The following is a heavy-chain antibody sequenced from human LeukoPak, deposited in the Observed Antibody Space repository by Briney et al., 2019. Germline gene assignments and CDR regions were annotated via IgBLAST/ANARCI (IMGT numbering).Heavy chain of an antibody. Sequence: PGGSLKISCAASGFTFSTYWMSWVRQPPGKGLEWMGEINHSGSTNYNPSLKSRVTISVDTSKNQFSLKLSSVTAADTAVYYCASLVTTGKGNLGYYYYYGMDVWGQGTTVTVSS. CDR1: GFTFSTYW. CDR2: INHSGST. J-gene: IGHJ6*02. V-gene: IGHV4-34*01. CDR3: ASLVTTGKGNLGYYYYYGMDV. D-gene: IGHD4-11*01.